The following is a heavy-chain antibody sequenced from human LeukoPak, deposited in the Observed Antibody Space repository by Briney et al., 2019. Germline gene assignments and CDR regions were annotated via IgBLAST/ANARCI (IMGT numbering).Heavy chain of an antibody. CDR1: GGSIRSYY. J-gene: IGHJ6*03. CDR2: IYYSGST. V-gene: IGHV4-59*01. Sequence: SETLSLTCTVSGGSIRSYYWSWIRQPPGKGLEWIGYIYYSGSTNYNPSLKSRVTISVDTSKNQFSLKLSSVTAADTAVYYCARETYSSGWSHYYYYMDVWGKGTTVTVSS. CDR3: ARETYSSGWSHYYYYMDV. D-gene: IGHD6-19*01.